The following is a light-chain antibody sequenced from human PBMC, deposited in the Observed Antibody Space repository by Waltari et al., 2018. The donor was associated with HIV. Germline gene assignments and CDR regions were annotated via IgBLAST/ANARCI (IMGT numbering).Light chain of an antibody. J-gene: IGKJ4*02. CDR2: DAS. V-gene: IGKV1-33*01. CDR1: QDIRKE. Sequence: HLTQSPSSLLASSPDSLTITCQASQDIRKELGWYQQKPGKAPNLLISDASTLATGVPSRFSGSGSGTHFSLSIGSLQPEDIATYYCLQFHTLPLTFGAGTKVEIK. CDR3: LQFHTLPLT.